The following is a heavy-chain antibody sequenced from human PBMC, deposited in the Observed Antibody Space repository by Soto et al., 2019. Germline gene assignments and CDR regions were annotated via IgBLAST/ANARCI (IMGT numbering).Heavy chain of an antibody. Sequence: PSETLSLTGAVSGGSLSSSAYSWSWIRQTPGKGLEWIGFIYQSGSTYYNPSLKSRVTLSLDRPKNQISLKLTSVTAADTAVYYCAREILYYDSSGYSWDDAFDIWGQGTMVTVSS. CDR1: GGSLSSSAYS. V-gene: IGHV4-30-2*01. CDR2: IYQSGST. D-gene: IGHD3-22*01. CDR3: AREILYYDSSGYSWDDAFDI. J-gene: IGHJ3*02.